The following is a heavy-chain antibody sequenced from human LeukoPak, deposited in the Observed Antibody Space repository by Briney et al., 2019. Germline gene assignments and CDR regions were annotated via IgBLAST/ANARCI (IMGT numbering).Heavy chain of an antibody. J-gene: IGHJ4*02. CDR1: GGSISSYS. D-gene: IGHD2-15*01. V-gene: IGHV4-59*08. Sequence: PSETLSLTCTVSGGSISSYSWSWIRQPPGKGLEWIGYIYYSGSTNYNPSLKSRLTISVDTSKNQFSLKLSSVTAADTAVYYCARRYCSGGYCYSDYWGQGTLVTASS. CDR3: ARRYCSGGYCYSDY. CDR2: IYYSGST.